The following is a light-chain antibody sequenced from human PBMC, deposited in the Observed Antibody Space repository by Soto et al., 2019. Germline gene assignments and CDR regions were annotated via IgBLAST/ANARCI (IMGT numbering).Light chain of an antibody. CDR1: QSITTW. Sequence: DIQMNQSPSTLSASVGDSVTITCRASQSITTWLAWFQQKPGKAPKFLLYRASSLESGIPSRFSGSGSGTEFTLTISSLQPDDFATYYCQQYNSYPRTFGQGTKVEIK. V-gene: IGKV1-5*03. J-gene: IGKJ1*01. CDR2: RAS. CDR3: QQYNSYPRT.